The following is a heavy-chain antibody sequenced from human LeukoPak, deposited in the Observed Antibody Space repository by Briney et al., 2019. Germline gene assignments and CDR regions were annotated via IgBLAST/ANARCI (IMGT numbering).Heavy chain of an antibody. V-gene: IGHV4-39*07. D-gene: IGHD6-25*01. J-gene: IGHJ6*03. CDR1: GGSISSRSYY. Sequence: PSETLSLTCTVSGGSISSRSYYWGWIRRPPGKGLEWIGSIYHSGSTYYNPSLKSRVTISVDTSKKQFSLRLNSVTAADTAVYYCARLADYYYYMDVWGKGTTVTVSS. CDR3: ARLADYYYYMDV. CDR2: IYHSGST.